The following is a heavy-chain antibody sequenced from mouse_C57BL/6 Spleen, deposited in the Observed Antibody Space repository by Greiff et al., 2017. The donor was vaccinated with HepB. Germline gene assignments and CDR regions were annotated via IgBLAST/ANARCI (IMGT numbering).Heavy chain of an antibody. CDR2: IYPGDGDT. V-gene: IGHV1-82*01. CDR1: GYAFSSSW. CDR3: ARYWAY. D-gene: IGHD4-1*01. Sequence: QVQLKESGPELVKPGASVKISCKASGYAFSSSWMNWVKQRPGKGLEWIGRIYPGDGDTNYNGKFKGKATLTADKSSSTASMQLSSLTSEDSAVYFCARYWAYWGQGTLVTVSA. J-gene: IGHJ3*01.